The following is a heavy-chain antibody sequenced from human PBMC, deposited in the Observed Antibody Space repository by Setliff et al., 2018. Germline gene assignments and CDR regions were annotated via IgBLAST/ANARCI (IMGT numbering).Heavy chain of an antibody. CDR3: ARHNYYGSGIDY. CDR2: ISGSGGST. V-gene: IGHV3-23*01. Sequence: GGSLRLSCAASGFTFSSYAMSWVRQAPGKGLEWVSAISGSGGSTYYADSVKGRFTISRDNSKNTLYLQMNSLRAEDTAVYYCARHNYYGSGIDYWGQGTLVTVSS. CDR1: GFTFSSYA. J-gene: IGHJ4*02. D-gene: IGHD3-10*01.